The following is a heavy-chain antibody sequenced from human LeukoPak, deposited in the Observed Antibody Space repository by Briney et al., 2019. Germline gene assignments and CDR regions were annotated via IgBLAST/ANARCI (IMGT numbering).Heavy chain of an antibody. J-gene: IGHJ2*01. Sequence: RGSLRLSCAASGFTFSSYGMHWVRQAPGEGLEWVAVISYDGSNKYYADSVRGRFTISRDNSKNTLYLQMNSLRAEDTALYYCAKPNYGDAFGLFDLWGRGTRVTVSS. CDR2: ISYDGSNK. D-gene: IGHD4-17*01. V-gene: IGHV3-30*18. CDR1: GFTFSSYG. CDR3: AKPNYGDAFGLFDL.